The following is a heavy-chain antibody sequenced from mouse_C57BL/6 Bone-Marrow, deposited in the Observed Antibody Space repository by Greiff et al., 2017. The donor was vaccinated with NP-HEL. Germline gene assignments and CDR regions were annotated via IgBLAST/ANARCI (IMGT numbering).Heavy chain of an antibody. V-gene: IGHV1-74*01. CDR3: APEEDYDGPAWFAY. J-gene: IGHJ3*01. CDR2: IHTSDSDT. CDR1: GYTFTSYW. D-gene: IGHD2-4*01. Sequence: QVQLQQPGAELVKPGASVKVSCKASGYTFTSYWMHWVKQRPGPGLEWIGRIHTSDSDTNYNPKFKGKATLPVDKSASTAYMQLSSLTSEDSAVYYCAPEEDYDGPAWFAYWGQGTLVTVSA.